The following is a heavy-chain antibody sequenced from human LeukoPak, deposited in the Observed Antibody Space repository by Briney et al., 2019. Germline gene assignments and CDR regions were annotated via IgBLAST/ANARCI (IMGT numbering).Heavy chain of an antibody. CDR3: AREIAVADNPYFDY. V-gene: IGHV1-2*02. CDR1: GYTFTGYY. D-gene: IGHD6-19*01. Sequence: ASVKVSCKASGYTFTGYYMHWVRQAPGQGLEWMGWINPNGGGTNYAQKFQGRVTMTRDTSISTAYMELSRLRSDDTAVYYCAREIAVADNPYFDYWGQGTLVTVSS. J-gene: IGHJ4*02. CDR2: INPNGGGT.